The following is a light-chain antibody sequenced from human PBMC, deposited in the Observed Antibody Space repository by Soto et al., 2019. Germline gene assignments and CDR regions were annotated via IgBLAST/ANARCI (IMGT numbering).Light chain of an antibody. J-gene: IGKJ1*01. CDR3: QHYGDSSWT. V-gene: IGKV3-15*01. CDR2: GAS. Sequence: EIVMTQSPATLSVSPGERATLSCRASQSVVTNLAWYQQKPGQAPRLLIYGASTRATGIPARFSGSGSGTEFTLTISRLEPDDFAVYYCQHYGDSSWTFGQGTKVDIK. CDR1: QSVVTN.